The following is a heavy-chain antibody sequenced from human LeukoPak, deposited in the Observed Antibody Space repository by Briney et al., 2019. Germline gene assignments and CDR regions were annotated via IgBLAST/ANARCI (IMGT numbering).Heavy chain of an antibody. V-gene: IGHV3-11*04. D-gene: IGHD6-19*01. CDR3: ARARRQWLVGANICGDNPPYYYDY. Sequence: GGSLRLSCGASGFIFSDYYMNWIRQAPGKGLEWVSYISSSGNTIYYADSVKGRFTISRDNAKNSLYLQMNSLRAEDTAIYYWARARRQWLVGANICGDNPPYYYDYWGQGTLVTVSS. CDR1: GFIFSDYY. CDR2: ISSSGNTI. J-gene: IGHJ4*02.